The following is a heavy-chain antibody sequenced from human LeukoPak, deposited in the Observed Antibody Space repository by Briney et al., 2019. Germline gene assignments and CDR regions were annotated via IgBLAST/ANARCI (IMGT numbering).Heavy chain of an antibody. CDR3: ARHAYPYSRLYYFDY. J-gene: IGHJ4*02. V-gene: IGHV4-59*08. CDR1: GGSISSYY. Sequence: PSETLSLTCTVSGGSISSYYWSWIRQPPGKGLERIGYIYYSGSTNYNPSLKSRVTISVDTSKNQFSLKLSSVTAADTAVYYCARHAYPYSRLYYFDYWGQGTLVTVSS. D-gene: IGHD6-13*01. CDR2: IYYSGST.